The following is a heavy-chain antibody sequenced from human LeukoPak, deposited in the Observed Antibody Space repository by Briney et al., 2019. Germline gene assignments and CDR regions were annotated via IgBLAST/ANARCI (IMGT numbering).Heavy chain of an antibody. D-gene: IGHD5-24*01. CDR3: AREIGDGSSDAFDI. Sequence: GGSLRLSCAASGFTFSSYAMHWVRQAPGKGLEWVAVISYDGSNKYYADSVKGRFTISRDNSKNTLYLQMNSLRAEDTAVYYCAREIGDGSSDAFDIWGQGTMVTVSS. V-gene: IGHV3-30-3*01. J-gene: IGHJ3*02. CDR1: GFTFSSYA. CDR2: ISYDGSNK.